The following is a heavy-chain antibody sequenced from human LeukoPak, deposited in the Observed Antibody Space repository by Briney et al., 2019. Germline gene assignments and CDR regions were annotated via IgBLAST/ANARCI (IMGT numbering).Heavy chain of an antibody. Sequence: GGSLRLSCAGSGFMFEHYAMIWVRQAPGRGLEWVSVITGIGGGTYYAESVEGGFTVSRDNSKNTVYLQMNSLRADDTAVYYCAKDGGSTLPYYFDGWGQGTLVTVAS. V-gene: IGHV3-23*01. D-gene: IGHD3-10*01. CDR3: AKDGGSTLPYYFDG. CDR2: ITGIGGGT. CDR1: GFMFEHYA. J-gene: IGHJ4*02.